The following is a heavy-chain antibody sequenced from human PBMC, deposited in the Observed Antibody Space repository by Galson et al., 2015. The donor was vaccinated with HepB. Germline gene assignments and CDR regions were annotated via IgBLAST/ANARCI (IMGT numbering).Heavy chain of an antibody. J-gene: IGHJ5*02. CDR2: IWYDGSNK. CDR3: AREVGTYYDSSGRSTGANWFDP. Sequence: SLRLSCAASGFTFSSYGMHWVRQAPGKGLEWVAVIWYDGSNKYYADSVKGRFTISRDNSKNTLYLQMNSLRAEDTAVYYCAREVGTYYDSSGRSTGANWFDPWGQGTLVTVSS. V-gene: IGHV3-33*01. CDR1: GFTFSSYG. D-gene: IGHD3-22*01.